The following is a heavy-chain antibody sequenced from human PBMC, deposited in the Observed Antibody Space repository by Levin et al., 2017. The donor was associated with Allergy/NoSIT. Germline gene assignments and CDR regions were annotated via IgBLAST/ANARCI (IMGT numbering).Heavy chain of an antibody. CDR3: AKVANDILTGYYNGFDY. D-gene: IGHD3-9*01. J-gene: IGHJ4*02. Sequence: GGSLRLSCAASGFTFSSYGMHWVRQAPGKGLEWVAVISYDGSNKYYADSVKGRFTISRDNSKNTLYLQMNSLRAEDTAVYYCAKVANDILTGYYNGFDYWGQGTLVTVSS. V-gene: IGHV3-30*18. CDR2: ISYDGSNK. CDR1: GFTFSSYG.